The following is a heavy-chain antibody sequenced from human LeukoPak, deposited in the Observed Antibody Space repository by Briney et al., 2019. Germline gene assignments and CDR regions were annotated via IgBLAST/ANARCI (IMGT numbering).Heavy chain of an antibody. CDR2: IYHSGSP. J-gene: IGHJ4*02. CDR3: ARVNINNWHSCDY. V-gene: IGHV4-4*02. Sequence: SSETLSLTCAVSGGSISSNNWWGWVRQPPGKGLEWIGKIYHSGSPNYNPSLKSRVTISVDKSRNHFSLNLSSVTAADTAVYYCARVNINNWHSCDYWGQGTLVTVSS. D-gene: IGHD1-1*01. CDR1: GGSISSNNW.